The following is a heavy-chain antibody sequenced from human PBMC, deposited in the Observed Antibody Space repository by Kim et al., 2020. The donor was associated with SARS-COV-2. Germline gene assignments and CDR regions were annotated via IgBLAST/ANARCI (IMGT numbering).Heavy chain of an antibody. V-gene: IGHV4-39*01. CDR1: GGSISSSSYY. J-gene: IGHJ4*02. CDR3: ARHEYYGSGSYYNNAFDY. CDR2: IYYSGST. D-gene: IGHD3-10*01. Sequence: SETLSLTYTVSGGSISSSSYYWGWIRQPPGKGLEWIGSIYYSGSTYYNSSLKSRVTISVDTSKNQFSLKLSSVTAADTAVYYCARHEYYGSGSYYNNAFDYWGQGTLVTVSS.